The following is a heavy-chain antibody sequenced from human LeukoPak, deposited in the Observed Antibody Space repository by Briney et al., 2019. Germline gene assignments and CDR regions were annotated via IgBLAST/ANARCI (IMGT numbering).Heavy chain of an antibody. CDR3: VGGLYCSGGSCRFDY. D-gene: IGHD2-15*01. Sequence: SETLSLTCAVYGGSFSDYYWSWIRQPPGKGLEWIGEINHSGSTNYNPSLKSRLTISVDTSRNQFSLKPSSVTAADTAVYYCVGGLYCSGGSCRFDYWGQGNLVTVSS. CDR2: INHSGST. J-gene: IGHJ4*02. V-gene: IGHV4-34*01. CDR1: GGSFSDYY.